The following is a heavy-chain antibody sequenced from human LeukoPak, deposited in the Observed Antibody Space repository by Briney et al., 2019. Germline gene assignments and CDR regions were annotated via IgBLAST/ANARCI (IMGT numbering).Heavy chain of an antibody. CDR1: EFMLTNYA. Sequence: TGGSLRLSCAASEFMLTNYAMHWVRQAPGKGLEWVANIRDDGGLKNYVDSVKGRFTISRDNAKNSVSLQMNSLRAEDTAVYYCARDLPWGYFDYWGQGTLVTVSS. D-gene: IGHD7-27*01. CDR2: IRDDGGLK. CDR3: ARDLPWGYFDY. J-gene: IGHJ4*02. V-gene: IGHV3-7*01.